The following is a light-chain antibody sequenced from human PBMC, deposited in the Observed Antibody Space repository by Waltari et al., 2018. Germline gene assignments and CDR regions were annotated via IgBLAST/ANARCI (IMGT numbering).Light chain of an antibody. CDR3: QQYYTHPIT. V-gene: IGKV4-1*01. CDR1: QSLLYDANNRDY. J-gene: IGKJ5*01. CDR2: GAS. Sequence: DIIMTQSPDSLAVSLGERATINCKSNQSLLYDANNRDYLAVFHQKPGQPPTFLIYGASTRESWVPDRFSGSGSGTDFTLTITSLQAEDVGVYDCQQYYTHPITFGQGTRLEI.